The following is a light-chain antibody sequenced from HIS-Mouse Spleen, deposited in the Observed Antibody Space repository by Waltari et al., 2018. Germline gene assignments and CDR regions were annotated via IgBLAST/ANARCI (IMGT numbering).Light chain of an antibody. V-gene: IGLV2-14*03. Sequence: QSALTQPASVSGSPGQSITISCTGTSSDVGGYNYVSWYQQHPGKAPKLMIYDVSNRPYGVSNRFSGSKSGNTASLTISGLQAEDEADYYCSSYTSSSTLEVFGGGTKLTVL. CDR1: SSDVGGYNY. CDR2: DVS. CDR3: SSYTSSSTLEV. J-gene: IGLJ2*01.